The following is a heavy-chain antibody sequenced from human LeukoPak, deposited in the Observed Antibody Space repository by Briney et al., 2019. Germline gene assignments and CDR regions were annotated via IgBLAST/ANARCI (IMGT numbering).Heavy chain of an antibody. V-gene: IGHV3-21*01. D-gene: IGHD3-22*01. CDR3: ARTTYYDSTFWY. CDR1: GFMFSSNW. J-gene: IGHJ4*02. CDR2: ISSSSSYI. Sequence: PGGSLRLSCAASGFMFSSNWMSWVRQAPGKGLEWVSSISSSSSYIYYADSVKGRFTISRDNAKNSLYLQMNSLRAEDTAVYYCARTTYYDSTFWYWGQGTLVTVSS.